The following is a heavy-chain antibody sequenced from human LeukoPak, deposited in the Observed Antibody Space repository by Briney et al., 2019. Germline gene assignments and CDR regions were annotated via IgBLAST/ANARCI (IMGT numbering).Heavy chain of an antibody. Sequence: GGSLRLSCAASGFSFRTHWMSWVRQAPGQGLEWVANINQDGRKKFYVDSVEGRFTNSRDDAKTSLFLQMNSLRVEDTAVYYCAKWMGRDSWGQGTLVTVSS. CDR2: INQDGRKK. CDR1: GFSFRTHW. CDR3: AKWMGRDS. J-gene: IGHJ4*02. D-gene: IGHD6-19*01. V-gene: IGHV3-7*02.